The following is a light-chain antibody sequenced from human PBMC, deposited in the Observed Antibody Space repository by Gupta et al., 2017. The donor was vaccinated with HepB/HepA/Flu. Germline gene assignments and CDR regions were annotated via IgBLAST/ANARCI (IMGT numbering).Light chain of an antibody. J-gene: IGKJ2*04. Sequence: EIVLTQSPATLSLSPGERATLSCRASQSITTYLGWYQHKPGQAPRLLIFDASKRATGIPARFSGSGYGTDFTLTISSREPEDFGIYYCQQLSDWPRGSFGQGTKLEIK. CDR1: QSITTY. CDR2: DAS. V-gene: IGKV3-11*01. CDR3: QQLSDWPRGS.